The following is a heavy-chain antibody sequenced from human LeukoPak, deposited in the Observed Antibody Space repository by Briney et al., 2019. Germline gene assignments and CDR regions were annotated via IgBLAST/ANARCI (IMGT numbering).Heavy chain of an antibody. V-gene: IGHV5-51*01. D-gene: IGHD6-13*01. Sequence: GESLKISCKVSGNSFTSNWIGWVRQMPEKGLEWIGIIYPGDSDTRYSPSFQGQVTISADKSISTAYLQWSSLKASDTAMYYCARREDSSSWYYFDYWGQGTLVTVSS. J-gene: IGHJ4*02. CDR2: IYPGDSDT. CDR1: GNSFTSNW. CDR3: ARREDSSSWYYFDY.